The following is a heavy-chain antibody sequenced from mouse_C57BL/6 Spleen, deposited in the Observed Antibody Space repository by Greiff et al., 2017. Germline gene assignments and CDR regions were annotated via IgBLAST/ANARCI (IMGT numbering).Heavy chain of an antibody. J-gene: IGHJ1*03. CDR1: GFNIKDYY. CDR2: IDPEDGET. V-gene: IGHV14-2*01. D-gene: IGHD1-1*01. Sequence: EVMLVESGAELVKPGASVKLSCTASGFNIKDYYMHWVKQRTEQGLEWIGRIDPEDGETKYAPKFQGKATITADTSSNTAYLQLSSLTSEDTAVYYCARAFYYGSSYWYFDVWGTATTVTVSS. CDR3: ARAFYYGSSYWYFDV.